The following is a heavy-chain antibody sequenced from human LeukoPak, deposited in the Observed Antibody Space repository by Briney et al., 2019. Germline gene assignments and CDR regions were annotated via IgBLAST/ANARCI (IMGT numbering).Heavy chain of an antibody. CDR1: GFTFSSYE. J-gene: IGHJ6*04. Sequence: PGGSLGLSCAASGFTFSSYEMNWVRQAPGKGLEWVPYISSSGSTIYYADSVKGRFTISRDNAKNSLYLQMNSLRAEDTAVYYCAELGITMIGGVWGKGTTVTISS. CDR2: ISSSGSTI. D-gene: IGHD3-10*02. V-gene: IGHV3-48*03. CDR3: AELGITMIGGV.